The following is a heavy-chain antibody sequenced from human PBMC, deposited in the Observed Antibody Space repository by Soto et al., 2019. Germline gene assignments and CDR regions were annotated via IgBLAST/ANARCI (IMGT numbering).Heavy chain of an antibody. CDR3: ASLFHEYSSSSLYYYGMDV. D-gene: IGHD6-6*01. Sequence: FPTLPVYGGSFSGFSRSGIRPPPGEGLGGVGGINHSGGTNYNPSLKSRVTISVDTSKNQFSLKLSSVTAADTAVYYCASLFHEYSSSSLYYYGMDVWGQGTTVTVSS. CDR2: INHSGGT. V-gene: IGHV4-34*01. J-gene: IGHJ6*02. CDR1: GGSFSGFS.